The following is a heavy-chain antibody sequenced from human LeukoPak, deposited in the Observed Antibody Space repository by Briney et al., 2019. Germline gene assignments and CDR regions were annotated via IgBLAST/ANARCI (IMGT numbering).Heavy chain of an antibody. J-gene: IGHJ6*03. CDR2: IYHSGST. CDR1: GYSISSGYY. V-gene: IGHV4-38-2*02. D-gene: IGHD3-22*01. CDR3: AREAPGITMIVVPPYYYYYMDV. Sequence: PSETLSLTCTVSGYSISSGYYWGWIRQPPGKGLEWIGSIYHSGSTYYNPSLKSRVTMSVDTSKNQFSLKLSSVTAADTAVYYCAREAPGITMIVVPPYYYYYMDVWGKGTTVTISS.